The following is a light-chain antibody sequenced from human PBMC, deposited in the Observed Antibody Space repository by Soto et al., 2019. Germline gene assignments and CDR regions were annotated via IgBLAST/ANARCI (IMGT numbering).Light chain of an antibody. J-gene: IGKJ1*01. V-gene: IGKV1-5*03. CDR3: QQYNSYWT. Sequence: DIQMTQSPSTLSASVGDRVTITCRASQNIGAWLAWYQQKPGKAPHLLIYQASSLESGVPSRFSGSGSATEFTRTISSLQPDDFATYYCQQYNSYWTFGQGTKVEIK. CDR1: QNIGAW. CDR2: QAS.